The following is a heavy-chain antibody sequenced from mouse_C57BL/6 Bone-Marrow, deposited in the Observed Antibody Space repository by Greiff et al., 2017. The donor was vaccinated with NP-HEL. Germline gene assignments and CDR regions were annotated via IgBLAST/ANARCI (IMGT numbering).Heavy chain of an antibody. CDR3: AGQGGLDYGSSWSDWYFDV. CDR2: IWSDGST. D-gene: IGHD1-1*01. CDR1: GFSLTSYG. V-gene: IGHV2-6-1*01. J-gene: IGHJ1*03. Sequence: VKLVESGPGLVAPSQSLSITCTVSGFSLTSYGVHWVRQPPGKGLEWLVVIWSDGSTTYNSALKSRLSISKDNSKSQVFLKMNSLQTDDTAMYYCAGQGGLDYGSSWSDWYFDVWGTGTTVTVSS.